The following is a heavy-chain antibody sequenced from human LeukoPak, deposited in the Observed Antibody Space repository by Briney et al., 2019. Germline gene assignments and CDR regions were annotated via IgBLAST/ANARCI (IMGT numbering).Heavy chain of an antibody. J-gene: IGHJ4*02. V-gene: IGHV4-34*01. CDR2: INHSGST. CDR3: ARNPQDCSSTSCYFDY. CDR1: GGSFSGYY. D-gene: IGHD2-2*01. Sequence: PSETLSLTCAVYGGSFSGYYWSWIRQPPGKGLEWIGEINHSGSTNYNPSLKSRVTMSVDTSKNQFSLKLSSVTAADTAVYYCARNPQDCSSTSCYFDYWGQGTLVTVSS.